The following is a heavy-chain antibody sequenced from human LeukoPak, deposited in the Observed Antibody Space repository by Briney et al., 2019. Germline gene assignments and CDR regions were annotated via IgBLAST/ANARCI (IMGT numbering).Heavy chain of an antibody. J-gene: IGHJ4*02. CDR2: ISYDGSNK. Sequence: GGSLRLSCAASGFTFSSYAMHWVRQAPGKGLEWVAVISYDGSNKYYADSVKGRFTISRDNAKNSLYLQMNSLRAEDTAVYYCAREENNYGSGSCFDYWGQGTLVTVSS. CDR1: GFTFSSYA. CDR3: AREENNYGSGSCFDY. D-gene: IGHD3-10*01. V-gene: IGHV3-30*04.